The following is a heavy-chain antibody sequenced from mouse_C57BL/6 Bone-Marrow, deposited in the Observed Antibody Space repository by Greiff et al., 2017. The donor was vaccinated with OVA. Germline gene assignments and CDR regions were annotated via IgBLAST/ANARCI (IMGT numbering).Heavy chain of an antibody. CDR3: ARRPIYDYFYYAMDY. V-gene: IGHV1-59*01. J-gene: IGHJ4*01. D-gene: IGHD2-4*01. Sequence: QVQLQQPGAELVRPGTSVKLSCKASGYTFTSYWMHWVKQRPGQGLEWMGVIDPSDSYTNYNQKFKDKATLTVDKSSSTAYMQLSSLTSEDSAVYYCARRPIYDYFYYAMDYWGQGTSVTVSS. CDR2: IDPSDSYT. CDR1: GYTFTSYW.